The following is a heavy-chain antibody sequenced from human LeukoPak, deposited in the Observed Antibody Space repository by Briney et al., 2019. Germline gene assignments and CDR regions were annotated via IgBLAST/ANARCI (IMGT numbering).Heavy chain of an antibody. CDR3: ARIVLSRSLHIAAAGTDY. CDR2: IYTSGST. CDR1: GGSISSGSYY. Sequence: SETLSLTCTVSGGSISSGSYYWSWIRQPAGKGLEWIGRIYTSGSTNYNPSLKSRVTISVDTSKNQFSLKLSSVTAADTAVYYCARIVLSRSLHIAAAGTDYWGQGTLVTVSS. D-gene: IGHD6-13*01. J-gene: IGHJ4*02. V-gene: IGHV4-61*02.